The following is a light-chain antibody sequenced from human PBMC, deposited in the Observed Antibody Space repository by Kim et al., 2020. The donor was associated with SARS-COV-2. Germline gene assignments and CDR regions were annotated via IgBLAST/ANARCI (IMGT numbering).Light chain of an antibody. CDR3: QQYGDPART. CDR2: TAS. V-gene: IGKV3-20*01. CDR1: QIGRSNY. J-gene: IGKJ1*01. Sequence: APRERATLSRQARQIGRSNYLAWYPQNPRQAPRLLIYTASTRASGIPDRFSGSGSGTYFTLTISRPEPEDFAVYYCQQYGDPARTFGQGTKVDIK.